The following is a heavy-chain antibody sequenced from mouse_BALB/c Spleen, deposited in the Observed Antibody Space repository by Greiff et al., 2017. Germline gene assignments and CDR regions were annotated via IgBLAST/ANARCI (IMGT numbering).Heavy chain of an antibody. D-gene: IGHD2-14*01. V-gene: IGHV1-7*01. CDR1: GYTFTSYW. J-gene: IGHJ4*01. CDR2: INPSTGYT. CDR3: NADYRYDYYAMDY. Sequence: VQLQQSGAELAKPGASVKMSCKASGYTFTSYWMHWVKQRPGQGLEWIGYINPSTGYTEYNQKFKDKATLTADKSSSTAYMQLSSLTSEDSAVYYCNADYRYDYYAMDYWGQGTSVTVSS.